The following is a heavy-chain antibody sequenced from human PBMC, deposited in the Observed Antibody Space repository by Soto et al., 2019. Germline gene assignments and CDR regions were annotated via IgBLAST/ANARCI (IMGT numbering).Heavy chain of an antibody. V-gene: IGHV3-23*01. D-gene: IGHD4-17*01. Sequence: PAGSLRLSCAASGFTFSIYVMSWVRQAPGKGLEWVSAISGSGGSTYYADSVKGRFTISRDNSKNTLYLQMNSLRAEDTAVYYCAKDLPPYGATGDYFDYWGQGTLVTVSS. CDR3: AKDLPPYGATGDYFDY. CDR2: ISGSGGST. CDR1: GFTFSIYV. J-gene: IGHJ4*02.